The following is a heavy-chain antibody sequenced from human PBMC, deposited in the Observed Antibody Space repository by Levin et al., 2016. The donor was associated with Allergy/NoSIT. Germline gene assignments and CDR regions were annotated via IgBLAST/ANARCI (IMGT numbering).Heavy chain of an antibody. CDR2: IRFDGNKK. D-gene: IGHD3-16*01. CDR3: ATRFVADLDY. J-gene: IGHJ4*02. Sequence: GESLKISCAASGFTFRSYGMHWVRQAPGKGLEWVAFIRFDGNKKWYADSVKGRCTISRDNSKNTLYLQMNSLRADDTAMYYCATRFVADLDYWGQGTLVTVSS. V-gene: IGHV3-30*02. CDR1: GFTFRSYG.